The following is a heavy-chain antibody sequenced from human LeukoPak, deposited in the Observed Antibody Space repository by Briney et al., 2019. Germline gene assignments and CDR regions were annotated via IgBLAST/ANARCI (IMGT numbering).Heavy chain of an antibody. CDR2: IYYSGST. CDR3: ARDGKDCSSTSCYAGSPYYYYYGMDV. Sequence: SETLSLTCTVSGGSISSGGYYWSWIRQHPGKGLEWIGYIYYSGSTYYNPSLKSRVTISVDTSKNQFSLKLSSVTAADTAVYYCARDGKDCSSTSCYAGSPYYYYYGMDVWGRGTTVTVSS. V-gene: IGHV4-31*03. D-gene: IGHD2-2*01. J-gene: IGHJ6*02. CDR1: GGSISSGGYY.